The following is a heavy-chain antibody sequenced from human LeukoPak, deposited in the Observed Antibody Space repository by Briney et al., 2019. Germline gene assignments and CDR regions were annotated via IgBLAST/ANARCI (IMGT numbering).Heavy chain of an antibody. CDR2: ISSSSSTI. V-gene: IGHV3-48*01. CDR1: GFTFSSYS. D-gene: IGHD2-2*02. J-gene: IGHJ4*02. CDR3: AKYTYEFDY. Sequence: LAGGSLRLSCAASGFTFSSYSMNWVRQAPGKGLEWVSYISSSSSTIYYADSVKGRFTISRDNAKNTLYLQMNSLRAEDTAVYYCAKYTYEFDYWGQGTLVTVSS.